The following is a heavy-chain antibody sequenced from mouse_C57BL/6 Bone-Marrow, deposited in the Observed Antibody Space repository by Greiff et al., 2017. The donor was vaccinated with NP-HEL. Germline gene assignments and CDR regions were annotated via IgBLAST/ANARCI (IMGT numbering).Heavy chain of an antibody. V-gene: IGHV1-66*01. D-gene: IGHD6-5*01. J-gene: IGHJ2*01. CDR3: AREGLSLYYFDY. CDR2: IYPGSGNT. Sequence: QVHVKQSGPELVKPGASVKISCKASGYSFTSYYIHWVKQRPGQGLEWIGWIYPGSGNTKYNEKFKGKATLTADTSSSTAYMQLSSLTSEDSAVYYCAREGLSLYYFDYWGQGTTLTVSS. CDR1: GYSFTSYY.